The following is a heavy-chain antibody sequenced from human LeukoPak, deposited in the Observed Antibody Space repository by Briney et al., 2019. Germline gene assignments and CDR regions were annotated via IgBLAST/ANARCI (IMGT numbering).Heavy chain of an antibody. J-gene: IGHJ4*02. V-gene: IGHV1-3*03. CDR2: INAGNGNT. D-gene: IGHD6-19*01. CDR1: GYTFTSYA. CDR3: ARQLTKSSGWTPSLWY. Sequence: GASVKVSCKASGYTFTSYAMHWVRQAPGQRLEWMGWINAGNGNTKYSQEFQGRVTITRDTSASTAYMELSSLRSEDTAVYYCARQLTKSSGWTPSLWYWGQGTLVTVSS.